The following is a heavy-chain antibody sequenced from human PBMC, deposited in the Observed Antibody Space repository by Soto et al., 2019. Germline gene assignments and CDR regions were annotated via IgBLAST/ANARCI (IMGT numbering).Heavy chain of an antibody. CDR1: GGSISSGGYY. CDR3: ARERGGFYGFYCDY. Sequence: SETLSLTCSVSGGSISSGGYYWTWIRQHPGKGLEWIGNIDYSGSTYYNPSLKSRLTMSVDTSKTHFSLQLSSVTAADTAVYYCARERGGFYGFYCDYWGQGTLVTVSS. CDR2: IDYSGST. D-gene: IGHD4-17*01. V-gene: IGHV4-31*03. J-gene: IGHJ4*02.